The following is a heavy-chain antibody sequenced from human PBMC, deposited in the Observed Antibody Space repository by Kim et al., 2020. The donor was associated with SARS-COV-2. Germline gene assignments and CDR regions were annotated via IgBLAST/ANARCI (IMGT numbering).Heavy chain of an antibody. CDR1: GFTFSSYA. J-gene: IGHJ4*02. CDR3: AKADYDFWSGYYPFDY. CDR2: ISGSGGST. Sequence: GSLRLSCAASGFTFSSYAMSWVRQAPGKGLEWVSAISGSGGSTYYADSVKGRFTISRDNSKNTLYLQMNSLRAEDTAVYYCAKADYDFWSGYYPFDYWGQGTLVTVSS. D-gene: IGHD3-3*01. V-gene: IGHV3-23*01.